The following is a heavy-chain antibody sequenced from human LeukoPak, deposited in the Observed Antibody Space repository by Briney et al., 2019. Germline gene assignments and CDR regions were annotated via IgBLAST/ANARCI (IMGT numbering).Heavy chain of an antibody. CDR3: ATHSGGNYYFDY. Sequence: PSETLSLTCTVSSGSISTSNYYWGWVRQPPGKALEWIGNIFYSGSTYYSPSLKSRVTISLDTSRNQFSLKLNSVTAADTAMYYCATHSGGNYYFDYWGQGSLVTVSS. V-gene: IGHV4-39*07. CDR1: SGSISTSNYY. J-gene: IGHJ4*02. D-gene: IGHD4-23*01. CDR2: IFYSGST.